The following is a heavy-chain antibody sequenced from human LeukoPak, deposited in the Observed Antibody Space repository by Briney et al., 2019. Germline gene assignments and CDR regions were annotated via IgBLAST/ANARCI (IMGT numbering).Heavy chain of an antibody. V-gene: IGHV4-59*01. CDR3: ARATDGVDY. CDR1: GGSISSYY. CDR2: IYYSGST. D-gene: IGHD3-10*01. J-gene: IGHJ4*02. Sequence: SETLSLTCTVSGGSISSYYWSWLRQPRGKGLEWIGYIYYSGSTNYNPSLKSRVTISVDTSKNQFSLKLSSVTAADTAVYYCARATDGVDYWGQGTMVTVSS.